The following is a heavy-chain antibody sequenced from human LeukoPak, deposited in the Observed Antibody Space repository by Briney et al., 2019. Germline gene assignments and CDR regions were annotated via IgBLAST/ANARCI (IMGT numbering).Heavy chain of an antibody. J-gene: IGHJ4*02. Sequence: PGGSLRLSCAASGFTFSSYAMSWVRQAPGKGLEWISAISGSGGSTYYADSVKGRFTISRDNAKNSLYLQMNSLRAEDTAVYYCARFGYYYPYFDYWGQGTLVTVSS. CDR3: ARFGYYYPYFDY. V-gene: IGHV3-23*01. D-gene: IGHD3-22*01. CDR1: GFTFSSYA. CDR2: ISGSGGST.